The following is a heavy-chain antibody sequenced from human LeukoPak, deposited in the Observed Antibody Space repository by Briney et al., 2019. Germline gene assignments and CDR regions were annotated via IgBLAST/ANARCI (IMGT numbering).Heavy chain of an antibody. J-gene: IGHJ3*02. D-gene: IGHD3-22*01. CDR1: GYTFTSYD. CDR2: MNPNSGST. CDR3: ASNYYYDSSGYYSDAFDI. Sequence: GASVKVSCKASGYTFTSYDINWVRQATGQGLEWMGWMNPNSGSTGYAQKFQGRVTMTRNTSISTAYMELSSLRSEDTAVYYCASNYYYDSSGYYSDAFDIWGQGTVVTVSS. V-gene: IGHV1-8*01.